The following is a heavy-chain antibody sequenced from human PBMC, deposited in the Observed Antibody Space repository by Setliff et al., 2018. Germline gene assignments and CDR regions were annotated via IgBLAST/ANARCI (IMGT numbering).Heavy chain of an antibody. CDR3: ARDRGYYYDSSGSSLDY. D-gene: IGHD3-22*01. CDR1: GYTFTSYG. J-gene: IGHJ4*02. Sequence: ASVKVSCKASGYTFTSYGISWVRQAPGQGLEWMGGIIPIFGSTSYAQKFQGRVTMTRDTSTSTVYMELSSLRSEDTAVYYCARDRGYYYDSSGSSLDYWGQGTLVTVSS. CDR2: IIPIFGST. V-gene: IGHV1-18*01.